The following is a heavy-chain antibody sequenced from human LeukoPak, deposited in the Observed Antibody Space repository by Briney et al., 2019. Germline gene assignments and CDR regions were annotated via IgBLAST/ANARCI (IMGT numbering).Heavy chain of an antibody. CDR1: GYTFTCYY. Sequence: ASVKLSCKASGYTFTCYYMHWVRHAPGQGLEWMGWINPNSGGTNYAQKFQGRVTMTRDTSISTAYMELSRLRSDDTAVYYCARERQWLVTDYWGQGTLVTVSS. CDR3: ARERQWLVTDY. CDR2: INPNSGGT. J-gene: IGHJ4*02. D-gene: IGHD6-19*01. V-gene: IGHV1-2*02.